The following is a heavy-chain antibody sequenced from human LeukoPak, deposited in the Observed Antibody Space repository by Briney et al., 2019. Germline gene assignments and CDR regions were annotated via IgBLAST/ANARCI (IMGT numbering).Heavy chain of an antibody. CDR3: ARYQGSWFDP. V-gene: IGHV4-30-4*01. CDR1: GGSISSGDYY. Sequence: NPSETLSLTRTVSGGSISSGDYYWSWIRQPPGKGLEWIGYIYYSGSTYYNPSLKSRVTISVDTSKNQFSLKLSSVTAADTAVYYCARYQGSWFDPWGQGTLVTVSS. CDR2: IYYSGST. D-gene: IGHD2-2*01. J-gene: IGHJ5*02.